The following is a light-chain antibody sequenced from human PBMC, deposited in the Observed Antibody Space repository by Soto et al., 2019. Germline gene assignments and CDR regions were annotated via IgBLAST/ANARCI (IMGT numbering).Light chain of an antibody. CDR1: QSLVHSHVIAY. CDR2: KVS. CDR3: MQGTHWLIT. Sequence: DVVMTQSPRSLPVTLGQPSSISCRSNQSLVHSHVIAYFIWFQQRPGRSPRRLIYKVSNRDSGAPAIFSGSGSSTYFALKISRVEAEDVMVYCCMQGTHWLITFGQGTRLEIK. V-gene: IGKV2-30*02. J-gene: IGKJ5*01.